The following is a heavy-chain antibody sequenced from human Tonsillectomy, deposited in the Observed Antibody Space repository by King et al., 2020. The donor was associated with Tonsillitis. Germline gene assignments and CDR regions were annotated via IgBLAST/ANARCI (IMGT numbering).Heavy chain of an antibody. CDR1: GGSISSGSYY. J-gene: IGHJ6*03. V-gene: IGHV4-61*02. CDR3: ARDKIGYCSSTSCYYYYYMDV. Sequence: VQLQESGPGLVKPSQTLSLTCTVSGGSISSGSYYWRWIRQPAGKGLEWIGRIYTSGSTNYNPSLKSRVTMSVDTSKNQFSLKLSSVTAADTAVYYCARDKIGYCSSTSCYYYYYMDVWGKGTTVTVSS. CDR2: IYTSGST. D-gene: IGHD2-2*03.